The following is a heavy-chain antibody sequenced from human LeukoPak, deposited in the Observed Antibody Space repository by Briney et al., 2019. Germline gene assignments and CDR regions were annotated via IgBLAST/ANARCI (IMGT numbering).Heavy chain of an antibody. D-gene: IGHD5-12*01. CDR2: ISSSSSYI. Sequence: GGSLRLSCAASGFTFSSYSMNWVRQAPGKGLEWVSSISSSSSYIYYADSVKGRFTISRDNAKNSLYLQMNSLRAEDTAVYCCASVGWIAGLDYWGQGTLVTVSS. J-gene: IGHJ4*02. V-gene: IGHV3-21*01. CDR1: GFTFSSYS. CDR3: ASVGWIAGLDY.